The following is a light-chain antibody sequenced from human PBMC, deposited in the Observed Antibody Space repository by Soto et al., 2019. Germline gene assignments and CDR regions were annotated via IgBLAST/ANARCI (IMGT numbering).Light chain of an antibody. J-gene: IGKJ2*01. CDR3: QQYNSSSPT. CDR2: KAS. Sequence: DIQMTQSPSTLSASVGDRVTITCRASQSISSWLAWYQQKPGKAPKLLIYKASSLESGVPSRFSGSGSGTEFTLTISSLQPDDFATYYCQQYNSSSPTFGQGTKLEIK. CDR1: QSISSW. V-gene: IGKV1-5*03.